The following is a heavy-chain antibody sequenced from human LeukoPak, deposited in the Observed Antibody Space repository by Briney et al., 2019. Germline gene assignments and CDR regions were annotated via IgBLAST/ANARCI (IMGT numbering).Heavy chain of an antibody. CDR1: GYTFTSYG. CDR2: ISAYNGNT. Sequence: ASVKVSCKASGYTFTSYGISWVRQAPGQGLEWMGWISAYNGNTNYAQKLQGRVTMTTDTSTSTAYMELRSLRSDATAVYYCARDSYDFWSGYYPTIEPLDYWGQGTLVTVSS. D-gene: IGHD3-3*01. V-gene: IGHV1-18*01. CDR3: ARDSYDFWSGYYPTIEPLDY. J-gene: IGHJ4*02.